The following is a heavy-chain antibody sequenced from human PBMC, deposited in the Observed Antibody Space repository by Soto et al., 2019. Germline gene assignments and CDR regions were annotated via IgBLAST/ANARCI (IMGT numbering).Heavy chain of an antibody. J-gene: IGHJ4*02. D-gene: IGHD5-18*01. CDR2: ISGSGGST. CDR1: GFTFSSYA. V-gene: IGHV3-23*01. CDR3: ARRAYSYGHIDY. Sequence: EVQLLESGGGLVQPGGSLRLSCAASGFTFSSYAMSWVRQAPGKGLEWVSAISGSGGSTYYADSVKGRFTISRDNSKNSLYLQMNSLRAKDTAVYYCARRAYSYGHIDYWGQGTLVTVSS.